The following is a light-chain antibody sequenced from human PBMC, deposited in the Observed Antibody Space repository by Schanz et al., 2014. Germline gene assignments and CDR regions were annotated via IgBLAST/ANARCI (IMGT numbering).Light chain of an antibody. V-gene: IGLV1-40*01. CDR2: RNY. CDR3: CGYRDNYIWV. Sequence: QSVLTQPPSVSGAPGQRVTISCTGSSSNIGAGYDVLWYQQLPGTAPKLLIYRNYNRPSGVPDRFSGSKSGTSASLAITGLQDEDEGDYYCCGYRDNYIWVFGGGTKLTVL. J-gene: IGLJ3*02. CDR1: SSNIGAGYD.